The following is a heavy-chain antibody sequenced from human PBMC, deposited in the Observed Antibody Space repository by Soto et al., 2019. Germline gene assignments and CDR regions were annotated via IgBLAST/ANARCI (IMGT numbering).Heavy chain of an antibody. Sequence: QVQLVQSGAEVKKPGASVKVSCKASGYTFTSYAMHWVRQAPGQRLEWMGWINAGNGNTKYSQKFQGRVTVTRDTSASTAYMELSSLRSEDTAVYYCARGEFLSYDDYWGQGTLVTVSS. CDR3: ARGEFLSYDDY. CDR1: GYTFTSYA. CDR2: INAGNGNT. J-gene: IGHJ4*02. V-gene: IGHV1-3*01. D-gene: IGHD3-16*01.